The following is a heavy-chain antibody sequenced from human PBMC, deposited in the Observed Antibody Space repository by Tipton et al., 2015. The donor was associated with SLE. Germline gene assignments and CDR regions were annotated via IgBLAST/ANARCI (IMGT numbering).Heavy chain of an antibody. Sequence: LRLSCTVSGGSISSYYWSWIRQPPGKGLEWIGYIYYSGSTNYNPPLKSRVTISVDTSKNQFSLKLSSVTAADTAVYYCASWMAVAGLGSYGMDVWGQGTTVTVSS. CDR1: GGSISSYY. CDR2: IYYSGST. D-gene: IGHD6-19*01. J-gene: IGHJ6*02. CDR3: ASWMAVAGLGSYGMDV. V-gene: IGHV4-59*01.